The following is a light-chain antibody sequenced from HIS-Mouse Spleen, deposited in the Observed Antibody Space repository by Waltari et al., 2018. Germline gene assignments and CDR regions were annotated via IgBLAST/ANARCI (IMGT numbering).Light chain of an antibody. J-gene: IGLJ2*01. CDR3: CSYAGSYTFVV. V-gene: IGLV2-11*01. Sequence: QSALTQPRSVSGSPGQSVTISCTGTSSDAGGYNYLSWYQQHPGKAPKLMIYDVSKRPSGVPDRFSGSKSGNTASLTISGLQAEDEADYYCCSYAGSYTFVVFGGGTKLTVL. CDR2: DVS. CDR1: SSDAGGYNY.